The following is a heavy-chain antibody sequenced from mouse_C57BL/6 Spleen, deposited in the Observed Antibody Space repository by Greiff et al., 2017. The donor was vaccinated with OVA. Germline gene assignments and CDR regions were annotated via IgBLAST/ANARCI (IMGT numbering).Heavy chain of an antibody. CDR2: IRSKSNNYAT. CDR3: VRRGDYGGSAWFAY. J-gene: IGHJ3*01. Sequence: EVLLVESGGGLVQPKGSLKLSCAASGFSFNTYAMNWVRQAPGKGLEWVARIRSKSNNYATYYADSVKDRFTISRDDSESMLYLQMNNLKTEDTAMYYCVRRGDYGGSAWFAYWGQGTLVTVSA. V-gene: IGHV10-1*01. D-gene: IGHD2-4*01. CDR1: GFSFNTYA.